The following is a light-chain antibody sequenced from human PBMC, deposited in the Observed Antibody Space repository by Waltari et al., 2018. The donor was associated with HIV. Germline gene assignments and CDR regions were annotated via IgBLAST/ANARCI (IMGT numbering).Light chain of an antibody. CDR2: AAS. CDR3: QQTYGAPYT. J-gene: IGKJ2*01. V-gene: IGKV1-39*01. CDR1: QSLSIY. Sequence: DIQMTQSPSSLSASVGDRVSITCRASQSLSIYLNWYQQKPGKAPSLLIYAASTLHGGVPSNFSGSGSGTEFTLSISNLQPEDFATYYCQQTYGAPYTFGQGTKLDIK.